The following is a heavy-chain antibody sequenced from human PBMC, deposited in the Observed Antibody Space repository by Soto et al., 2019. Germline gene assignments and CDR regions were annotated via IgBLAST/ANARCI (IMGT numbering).Heavy chain of an antibody. CDR2: IIPIIGIA. V-gene: IGHV1-69*08. CDR1: GGTFSSYT. CDR3: ARDPSVSSDAFDI. Sequence: QVQLVQSGAEVKKPGSSVKVSCKASGGTFSSYTISWVRQAPGQGLEWMGRIIPIIGIANYAQKFQGRVTITADKSTSTAYMELSSLRSEDTAVYYCARDPSVSSDAFDIWGQGTMVTVSS. D-gene: IGHD2-8*01. J-gene: IGHJ3*02.